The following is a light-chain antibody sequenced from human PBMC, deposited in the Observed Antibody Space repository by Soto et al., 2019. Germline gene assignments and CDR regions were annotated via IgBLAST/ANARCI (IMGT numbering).Light chain of an antibody. CDR1: QSVRSSS. Sequence: EIVLTQSPGTLYLSPGERATLSCRASQSVRSSSLVWYQQKRGQALRLLIYGASSRATGIPDRFSGSGSGTDFTLTISRLEPEDFAEYYCQQYGSSPITFGQGTRLEIK. CDR3: QQYGSSPIT. CDR2: GAS. J-gene: IGKJ5*01. V-gene: IGKV3-20*01.